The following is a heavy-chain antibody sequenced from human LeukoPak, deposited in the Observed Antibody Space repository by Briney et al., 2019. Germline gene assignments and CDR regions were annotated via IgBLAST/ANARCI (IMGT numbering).Heavy chain of an antibody. CDR3: ARGAGPKAFDV. CDR2: ISPNNGGT. CDR1: GYTFTGNH. Sequence: EASVKVSCKASGYTFTGNHLHWVRQAPGQGLEWMGWISPNNGGTSFAQNFQGRVTLTRDTSISTAYMELSTLRSDDTAVYYCARGAGPKAFDVWGQGTMVTVST. J-gene: IGHJ3*01. V-gene: IGHV1-2*02.